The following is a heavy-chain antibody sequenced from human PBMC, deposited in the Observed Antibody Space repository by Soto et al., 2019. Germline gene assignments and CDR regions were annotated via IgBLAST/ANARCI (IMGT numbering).Heavy chain of an antibody. J-gene: IGHJ5*02. D-gene: IGHD2-2*01. V-gene: IGHV1-2*02. CDR1: GYTFTSYY. CDR2: INPNSGGT. CDR3: ARGYCSSTSCYDGWFDP. Sequence: ASVKVSCKASGYTFTSYYMHWVRQAPGQGLEWMGWINPNSGGTNYAQKFQGRVTMTRDTSISTAYMELSRLRSDDTAVYYCARGYCSSTSCYDGWFDPWGQGTLVTVS.